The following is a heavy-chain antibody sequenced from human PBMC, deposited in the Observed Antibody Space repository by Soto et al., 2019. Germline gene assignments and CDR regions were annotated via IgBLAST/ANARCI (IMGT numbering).Heavy chain of an antibody. V-gene: IGHV1-69*12. CDR1: GGTFSSYA. CDR2: IIPIFDTA. Sequence: QVQLVQSGAEVKKPGSSVKVSCKASGGTFSSYAISWVRQAPGQGLEWMGGIIPIFDTADYAQKFQGRVTITADESTKTAYMELSSLRSEDTAVYYCAGHSSGVPGDYYGMAVGGQGTTVTVSS. CDR3: AGHSSGVPGDYYGMAV. J-gene: IGHJ6*02. D-gene: IGHD3-22*01.